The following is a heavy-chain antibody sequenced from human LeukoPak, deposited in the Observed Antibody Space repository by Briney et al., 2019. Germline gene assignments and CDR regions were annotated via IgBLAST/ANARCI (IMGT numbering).Heavy chain of an antibody. CDR2: IRSKANSYAT. J-gene: IGHJ6*03. V-gene: IGHV3-73*01. D-gene: IGHD3-10*01. Sequence: PGGSLRLPCAASGFTFSGSAMHWVRQASGKGLEWVGRIRSKANSYATAYAASVKGRFTISRDDSKNTAYLQMNSLKTEDTAVYYCTSSEGFGELGPPRAMDVWGKGTTVTVSS. CDR3: TSSEGFGELGPPRAMDV. CDR1: GFTFSGSA.